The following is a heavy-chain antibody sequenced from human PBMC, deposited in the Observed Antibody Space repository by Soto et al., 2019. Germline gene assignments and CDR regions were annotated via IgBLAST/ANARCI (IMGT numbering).Heavy chain of an antibody. Sequence: QVQLVQSGAEVKKPGASVKVSCKASGYTFTSYGISWVRQAPGQGLEWMGWISAYNGNTNYAQKLQGRVTMTTDTSTSTAYMELRSLRSDDTAVYYCARRSDDFWSGYRYYYYYGMDVWGQGTTVTVSS. D-gene: IGHD3-3*01. CDR1: GYTFTSYG. CDR3: ARRSDDFWSGYRYYYYYGMDV. CDR2: ISAYNGNT. V-gene: IGHV1-18*01. J-gene: IGHJ6*02.